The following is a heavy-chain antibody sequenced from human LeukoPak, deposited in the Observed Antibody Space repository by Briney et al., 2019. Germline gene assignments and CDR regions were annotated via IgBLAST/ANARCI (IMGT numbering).Heavy chain of an antibody. D-gene: IGHD2-2*01. CDR1: GFTFNTYW. CDR3: ARAEDCSSTSCPRAFDI. Sequence: GGSLRLSCAASGFTFNTYWMHWVRQAPGKRLVWVSRINTDGSSTNYADSVKGRFTISRDNAENTLYLRMNSLRAEDTAVYYCARAEDCSSTSCPRAFDIWGQGTMVTVSS. V-gene: IGHV3-74*01. CDR2: INTDGSST. J-gene: IGHJ3*02.